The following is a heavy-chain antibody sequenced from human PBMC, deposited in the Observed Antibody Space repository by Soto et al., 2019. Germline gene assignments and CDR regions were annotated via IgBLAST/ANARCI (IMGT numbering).Heavy chain of an antibody. CDR2: IIPIFGTA. CDR1: GGTFSSYA. Sequence: QVQLVQSGAEVKKPGSSVKVSCKASGGTFSSYAISWVRQAPGQGLEWMGGIIPIFGTANYAQKFQGRVRITADEATSTAYRELSSLTSDDTAVYYCARAGGYGDYSNYFDYWGQGTLVIVSS. D-gene: IGHD4-17*01. CDR3: ARAGGYGDYSNYFDY. J-gene: IGHJ4*02. V-gene: IGHV1-69*01.